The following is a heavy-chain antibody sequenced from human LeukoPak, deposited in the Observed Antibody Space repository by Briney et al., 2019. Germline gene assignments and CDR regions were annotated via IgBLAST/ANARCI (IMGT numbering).Heavy chain of an antibody. J-gene: IGHJ3*02. Sequence: GGSLRLSCAASGFTFSSYAMSWVRQAPGKGLEWVSAISGSGGSTYYADSVKGRLTISRDNSKNTLYLQMNSLRAEDTAVYYCAKEAYYYDSSGYYYANAFDIWGQGTMVTVSS. CDR1: GFTFSSYA. CDR2: ISGSGGST. V-gene: IGHV3-23*01. D-gene: IGHD3-22*01. CDR3: AKEAYYYDSSGYYYANAFDI.